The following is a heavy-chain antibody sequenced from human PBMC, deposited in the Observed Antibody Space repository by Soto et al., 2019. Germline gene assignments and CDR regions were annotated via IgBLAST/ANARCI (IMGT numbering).Heavy chain of an antibody. CDR3: ARTLRRGDVFDV. V-gene: IGHV5-51*01. J-gene: IGHJ3*01. Sequence: GESLKISCKGSGDTYTNSWIGWVRQMPGKGLEWMGTIYLGDSDTRYNPSVEGHVISADKSINTAYLHWPSLKASDTAMYYCARTLRRGDVFDVWGQGTMVTVSS. CDR1: GDTYTNSW. CDR2: IYLGDSDT.